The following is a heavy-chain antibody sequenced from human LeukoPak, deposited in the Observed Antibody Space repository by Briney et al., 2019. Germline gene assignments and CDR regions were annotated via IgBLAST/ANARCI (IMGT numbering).Heavy chain of an antibody. CDR3: ARVREVASAMYSSSWYYFDY. Sequence: SETLSLTCTVSGYSISSGYYWGWIRQPPGKGLEWIGSIYHSGSTYYNPSLKSRVTISVDTSKNQFSLKLSSVTAADTAVYYCARVREVASAMYSSSWYYFDYWGQGTLVTVSS. J-gene: IGHJ4*02. V-gene: IGHV4-38-2*02. CDR2: IYHSGST. D-gene: IGHD6-13*01. CDR1: GYSISSGYY.